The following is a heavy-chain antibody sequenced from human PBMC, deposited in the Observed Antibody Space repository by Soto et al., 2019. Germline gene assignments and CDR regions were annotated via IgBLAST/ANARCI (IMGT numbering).Heavy chain of an antibody. Sequence: PGGSLRLSCAASGFTFSSYWMSWVRQAPGKGLEWVANIKQDGSEKYYVDSVKGRFTISRDNAKDSLYLQMNSLRAEDTAVYYCARADDYYDFWSGYYTVWGKGTTVTVSS. CDR3: ARADDYYDFWSGYYTV. CDR1: GFTFSSYW. J-gene: IGHJ6*04. D-gene: IGHD3-3*01. CDR2: IKQDGSEK. V-gene: IGHV3-7*04.